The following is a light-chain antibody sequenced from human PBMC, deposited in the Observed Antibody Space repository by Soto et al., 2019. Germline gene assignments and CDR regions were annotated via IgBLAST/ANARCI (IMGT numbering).Light chain of an antibody. V-gene: IGLV1-44*01. J-gene: IGLJ1*01. CDR3: AVWDARLSGYV. CDR1: SSNIGSDN. Sequence: QSVLNQPPSASGTPGQRVTIFCPGSSSNIGSDNVNWYQQLPGTAPKLLMYKNNQRPSGVPDRFSGSKSGTSASLAISGLQSEDEADYYCAVWDARLSGYVFGTGTKVTVL. CDR2: KNN.